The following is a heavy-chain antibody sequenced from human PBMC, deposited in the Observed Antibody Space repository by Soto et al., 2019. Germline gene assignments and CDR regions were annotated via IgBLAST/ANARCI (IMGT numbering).Heavy chain of an antibody. Sequence: GGSLRLSCAASGFTFSSYAMSWVRQARGKGLEWVSAISGSGGSTYYADSVKGRFTISRDNSKNTLYLQMNSLRAEDTAVYYCAKGVAVAGEPGDDWFDPWGQGTLVTVSS. CDR3: AKGVAVAGEPGDDWFDP. CDR1: GFTFSSYA. V-gene: IGHV3-23*01. CDR2: ISGSGGST. D-gene: IGHD6-19*01. J-gene: IGHJ5*02.